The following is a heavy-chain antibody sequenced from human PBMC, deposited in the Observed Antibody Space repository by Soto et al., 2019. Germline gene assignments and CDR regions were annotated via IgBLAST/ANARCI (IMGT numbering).Heavy chain of an antibody. CDR1: GYTFTSYC. J-gene: IGHJ4*02. Sequence: ASVKVSCKSSGYTFTSYCISWVRQAPGQGLEWMGWISAYNGNTNYAQKLQGRVTMTTDTSTSTAYMELRSLRSDDTAVYYCARIPREGSSWTPIDYWGQGTLVT. CDR3: ARIPREGSSWTPIDY. V-gene: IGHV1-18*01. D-gene: IGHD6-13*01. CDR2: ISAYNGNT.